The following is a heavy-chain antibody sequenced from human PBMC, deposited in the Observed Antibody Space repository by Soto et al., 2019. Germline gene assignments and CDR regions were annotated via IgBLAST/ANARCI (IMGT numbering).Heavy chain of an antibody. D-gene: IGHD1-7*01. Sequence: EVQLLESGGGLVQPGGSLRLSCAASGFTFSSYGMTWVRQAPGKGLEWVAFSSATGAGTYYADSVKGRFTISRYNSKNELSLQMTSLRADDTAVSYCAKDRRAGGNYGFYSDFWGQGALVIVSS. CDR2: SSATGAGT. V-gene: IGHV3-23*01. CDR3: AKDRRAGGNYGFYSDF. CDR1: GFTFSSYG. J-gene: IGHJ4*02.